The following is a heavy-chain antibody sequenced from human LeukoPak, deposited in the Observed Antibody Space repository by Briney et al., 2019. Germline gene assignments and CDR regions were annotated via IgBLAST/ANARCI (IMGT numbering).Heavy chain of an antibody. Sequence: WMXXXRQAPGKXXEWVANIKSDGSEKNYVDSVKGRFTISRDNAKNSLYLQMNSLRAEDTAVFYCAGFRWGYGLDVWGQGTTVTVSS. CDR2: IKSDGSEK. CDR1: W. J-gene: IGHJ6*02. D-gene: IGHD3-16*01. CDR3: AGFRWGYGLDV. V-gene: IGHV3-7*01.